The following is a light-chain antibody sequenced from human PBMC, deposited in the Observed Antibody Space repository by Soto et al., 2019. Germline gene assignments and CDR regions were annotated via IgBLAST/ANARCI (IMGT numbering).Light chain of an antibody. CDR3: QQYNTWPPPSES. CDR2: GAS. CDR1: QTVAKN. J-gene: IGKJ3*01. Sequence: EIVMTQSPAILSVSPGERATLSCRASQTVAKNLAWYQQKPGQPPRLLIYGASTRATGVPARFSGSGSGTEFTLTISCLQSEDFAIYYCQQYNTWPPPSESVGPGTKVDIK. V-gene: IGKV3D-15*01.